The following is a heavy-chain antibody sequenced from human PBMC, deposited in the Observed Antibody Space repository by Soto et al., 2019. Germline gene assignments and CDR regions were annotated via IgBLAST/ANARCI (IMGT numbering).Heavy chain of an antibody. V-gene: IGHV1-18*01. Sequence: ASVKVSCKXSGYTFTSYGISWVRQAPGQGLEWMGWISAYNGNTNYAQKLQGRVTMTTDTSTSTAYMELRSLRSDDTAVYYCARDVVLKRVVPAPGYYYYGMDVWGQGTTVTVS. CDR1: GYTFTSYG. D-gene: IGHD2-2*01. J-gene: IGHJ6*02. CDR2: ISAYNGNT. CDR3: ARDVVLKRVVPAPGYYYYGMDV.